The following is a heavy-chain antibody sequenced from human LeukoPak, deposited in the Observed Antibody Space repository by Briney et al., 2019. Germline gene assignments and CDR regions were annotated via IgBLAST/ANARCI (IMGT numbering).Heavy chain of an antibody. CDR3: ARQPMNSGWYNSPYYYGMDV. J-gene: IGHJ6*02. Sequence: SETLSLTCTVSGGSISSGGYYWSWIRQHPGKGLEWIGYIYYSGSTYYNPSLKSRVTISVDTSKNQFSLKLSSVTAADTAVYYCARQPMNSGWYNSPYYYGMDVWGQGTTVTVSS. CDR1: GGSISSGGYY. D-gene: IGHD6-19*01. CDR2: IYYSGST. V-gene: IGHV4-31*03.